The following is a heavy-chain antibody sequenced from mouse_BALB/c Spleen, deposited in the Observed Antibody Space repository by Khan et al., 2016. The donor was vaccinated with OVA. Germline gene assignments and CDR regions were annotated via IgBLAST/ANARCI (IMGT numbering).Heavy chain of an antibody. CDR1: GYTFTNYG. Sequence: QIQLVQSGPELKKPGETVKISCKASGYTFTNYGMNWVKQAPGKGLKWMGWINTYTGEPTYADDFKGRFAFSLETSASTAYLQINNLKDEDTATYFCTRAGNYRFDTWFTYWGQGTLVAVSA. D-gene: IGHD2-14*01. V-gene: IGHV9-3-1*01. CDR3: TRAGNYRFDTWFTY. J-gene: IGHJ3*01. CDR2: INTYTGEP.